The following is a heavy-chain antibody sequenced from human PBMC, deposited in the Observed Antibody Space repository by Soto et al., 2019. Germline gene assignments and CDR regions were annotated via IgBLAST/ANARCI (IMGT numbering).Heavy chain of an antibody. Sequence: GASVKVSCKDSGGAFRSNAISWVRQAPGQGLEWMGGIIPVLRKVNYAQKFQGRVTITADESTSTAYMGLTSLRSEDTAMYYCASVPYYDILTGSYDENWGHGTLVTVSS. V-gene: IGHV1-69*13. J-gene: IGHJ4*01. CDR2: IIPVLRKV. D-gene: IGHD3-9*01. CDR1: GGAFRSNA. CDR3: ASVPYYDILTGSYDEN.